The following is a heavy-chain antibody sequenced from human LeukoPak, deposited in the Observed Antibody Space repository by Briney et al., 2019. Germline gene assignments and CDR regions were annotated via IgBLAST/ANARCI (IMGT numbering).Heavy chain of an antibody. CDR2: IWSDGSDK. CDR1: GFTFSSYG. CDR3: ARHHYYFDH. J-gene: IGHJ4*02. Sequence: GGSLRLSCAASGFTFSSYGLHWVRQAPGKGLEWVAVIWSDGSDKYYADSVKGRFTISRDNSKNTLYLQMNSLRAGDTALYYCARHHYYFDHWGQGTLVTVSS. V-gene: IGHV3-33*01.